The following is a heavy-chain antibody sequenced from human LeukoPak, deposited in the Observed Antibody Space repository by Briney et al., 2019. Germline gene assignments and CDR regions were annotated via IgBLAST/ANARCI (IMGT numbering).Heavy chain of an antibody. V-gene: IGHV1-46*01. Sequence: GPAVEVSCKASGYTFTSYYMHWVRQAPGQGLEWMGIINPSGGSTSYAQNSQGRVTMHRQTSTSTVYIELSSLKSEDMAVYYCAIAATGTRFDYWGQGTLVTVSS. CDR2: INPSGGST. J-gene: IGHJ4*02. D-gene: IGHD3-9*01. CDR3: AIAATGTRFDY. CDR1: GYTFTSYY.